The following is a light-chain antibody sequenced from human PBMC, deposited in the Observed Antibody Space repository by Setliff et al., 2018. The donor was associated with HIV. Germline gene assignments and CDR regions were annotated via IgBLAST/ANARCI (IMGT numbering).Light chain of an antibody. CDR3: CSYSRSTVPYV. CDR1: SSDIGGHNL. CDR2: NVY. V-gene: IGLV2-23*02. J-gene: IGLJ1*01. Sequence: QSALAQVASVSGCLGQLITISCTGSSSDIGGHNLVSWFRVDPGKAPKLIIYNVYLLASGVSPRFSASKSGNTASLTIFGLQSEDEGDYYCCSYSRSTVPYVFGSGTNVTVL.